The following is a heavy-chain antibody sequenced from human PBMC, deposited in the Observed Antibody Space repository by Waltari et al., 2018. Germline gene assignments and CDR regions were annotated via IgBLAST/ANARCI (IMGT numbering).Heavy chain of an antibody. CDR2: IYHSGST. CDR3: ARWSYYYDSSGPGADY. Sequence: QVQLQESGPGLVKPSETLSLTCAVSGYSISSGYYWGWIRQPPGKGLEWIGSIYHSGSTYYNPSIKSRVTISVDTSKNQFSLKLSSVTAADTAVYYCARWSYYYDSSGPGADYWGQGTLVTVSS. V-gene: IGHV4-38-2*01. CDR1: GYSISSGYY. J-gene: IGHJ4*02. D-gene: IGHD3-22*01.